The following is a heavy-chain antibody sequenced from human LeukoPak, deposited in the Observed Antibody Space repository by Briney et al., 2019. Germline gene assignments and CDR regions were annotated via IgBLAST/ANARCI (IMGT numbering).Heavy chain of an antibody. CDR2: INPNSGGT. D-gene: IGHD2-21*02. V-gene: IGHV1-2*02. CDR1: GYTFTDYY. CDR3: ARATKQWGYCGGDCYSGY. J-gene: IGHJ4*02. Sequence: ASVKVSCKTSGYTFTDYYMNWVRQAPGQGPEWMGWINPNSGGTNYAQKFQGRVTMTGDTSISTAYMEVSSLRSEDTAVYYCARATKQWGYCGGDCYSGYWGQGTLVTVSS.